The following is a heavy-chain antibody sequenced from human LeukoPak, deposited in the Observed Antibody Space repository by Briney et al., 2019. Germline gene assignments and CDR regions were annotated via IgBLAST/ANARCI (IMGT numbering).Heavy chain of an antibody. CDR1: GGSISSSSYY. CDR3: ARTYYDILTGYNNNWFDP. CDR2: IYHSGST. V-gene: IGHV4-39*07. J-gene: IGHJ5*02. Sequence: PSETLSLTCTVSGGSISSSSYYWGWIRQPPGKGLEWIGSIYHSGSTNYSPSLKSRVTISVDTSKNQFSLKLSSVTAADTAVYYCARTYYDILTGYNNNWFDPWGQGTLVTVSS. D-gene: IGHD3-9*01.